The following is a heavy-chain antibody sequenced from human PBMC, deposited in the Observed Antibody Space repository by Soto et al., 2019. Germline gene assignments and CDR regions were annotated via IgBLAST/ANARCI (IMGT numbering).Heavy chain of an antibody. CDR2: INHSGST. Sequence: SETLSLTCAVYGGSFSGYYWSWIRQPPGKGLEWIGEINHSGSTNYNPSLKSRVLILIDTSKNHFSLILSSVTAADTAVYYCARGRHGGSPWLGAFDIWGQGTMVTVSS. CDR1: GGSFSGYY. J-gene: IGHJ3*02. V-gene: IGHV4-34*01. CDR3: ARGRHGGSPWLGAFDI. D-gene: IGHD5-12*01.